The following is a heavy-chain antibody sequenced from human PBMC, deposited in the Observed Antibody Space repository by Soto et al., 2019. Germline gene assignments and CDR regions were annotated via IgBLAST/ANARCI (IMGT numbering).Heavy chain of an antibody. CDR3: ASLGYCSSTSCLGLDY. CDR2: IIPIFGTA. CDR1: GGTFSSYA. D-gene: IGHD2-2*01. V-gene: IGHV1-69*06. Sequence: SVKVSCKASGGTFSSYAISWVRQAPGQGLEWMGGIIPIFGTANYAQKFQGRVTITADKSTSTAYMELSSLRSEDTAVYYCASLGYCSSTSCLGLDYWGQGTPVTVSS. J-gene: IGHJ4*02.